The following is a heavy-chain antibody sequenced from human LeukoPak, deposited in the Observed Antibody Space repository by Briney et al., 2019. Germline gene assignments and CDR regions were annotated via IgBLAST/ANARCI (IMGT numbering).Heavy chain of an antibody. D-gene: IGHD1-26*01. CDR2: IYSAGST. CDR3: AREPSGTYWLDY. Sequence: GGSLRLSCAASGFTVSSNYMSWVRQAPGKGLEWVSVIYSAGSTYYADSVKGRFTISTDNSKNTLYLQMNSLRAEDTAVYYCAREPSGTYWLDYWGQGTLVTVSS. V-gene: IGHV3-66*02. J-gene: IGHJ4*02. CDR1: GFTVSSNY.